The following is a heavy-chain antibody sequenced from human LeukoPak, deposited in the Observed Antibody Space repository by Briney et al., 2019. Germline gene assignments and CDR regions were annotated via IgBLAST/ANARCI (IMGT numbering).Heavy chain of an antibody. CDR1: GFTFSSYS. D-gene: IGHD6-13*01. J-gene: IGHJ4*02. CDR2: ISSSSSNI. Sequence: PGGSLRLSCAASGFTFSSYSMNWVRQAPGKGLEWVSSISSSSSNIYYADSVEGRFTISRDNAKTSMYLEMNSLRAEDTAVYYCARDLNAAAGTPGGVYWGQGTLVTVSS. CDR3: ARDLNAAAGTPGGVY. V-gene: IGHV3-21*01.